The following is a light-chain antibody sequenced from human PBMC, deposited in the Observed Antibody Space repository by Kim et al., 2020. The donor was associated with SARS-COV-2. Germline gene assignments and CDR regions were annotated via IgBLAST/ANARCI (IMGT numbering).Light chain of an antibody. V-gene: IGKV3-15*01. CDR2: GVS. J-gene: IGKJ4*01. Sequence: SPGERAPLSCRASQSVRSNLLAWYQQKPGQAPRLLIYGVSTRATGIPARFSGTESGTEFTLTISSLQSEDSAVYYCQQYSAWPLTFGGGTKVDIK. CDR3: QQYSAWPLT. CDR1: QSVRSN.